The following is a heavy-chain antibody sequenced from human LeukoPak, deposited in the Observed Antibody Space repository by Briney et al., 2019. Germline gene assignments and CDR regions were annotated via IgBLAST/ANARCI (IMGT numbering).Heavy chain of an antibody. J-gene: IGHJ4*02. CDR3: ARRGVACPDY. CDR2: IYYSGIT. CDR1: GGSISSGSYY. Sequence: SETLSLTCTVSGGSISSGSYYWGWIRQPPGKGLEWIGSIYYSGITYYNPSLTSRVTISVDTSKNQFSLKLSSGTAADTAVYYGARRGVACPDYWGQGTLVPVSS. D-gene: IGHD3-10*01. V-gene: IGHV4-39*07.